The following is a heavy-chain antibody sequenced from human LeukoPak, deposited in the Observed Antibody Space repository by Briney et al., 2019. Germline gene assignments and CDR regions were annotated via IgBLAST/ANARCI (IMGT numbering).Heavy chain of an antibody. CDR2: IKSKSDGGTT. Sequence: GGSLRLSCVASGLTFSNAWISWVRQAPGKGLEWVGRIKSKSDGGTTDLAAPMRGGFGISRDDSQNTVYLQMNSPKTEDTAVYYCTTETHSGKYVFDYWGQGTLVTVSS. CDR3: TTETHSGKYVFDY. CDR1: GLTFSNAW. V-gene: IGHV3-15*05. J-gene: IGHJ4*02. D-gene: IGHD5-12*01.